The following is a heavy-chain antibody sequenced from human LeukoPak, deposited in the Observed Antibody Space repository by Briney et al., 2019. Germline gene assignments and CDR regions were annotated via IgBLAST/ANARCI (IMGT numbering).Heavy chain of an antibody. CDR1: GFTFRSYW. CDR2: VDADGTST. V-gene: IGHV3-74*03. Sequence: PGGSLRLSCVASGFTFRSYWMHWVRQVPGEGLVWISRVDADGTSTMYAESVKGRFTISRDNAKNTLYLQMNSLRAEDTAVYYCARDPPYYYDSSGYRNWFDPWGQGTLVTVSS. J-gene: IGHJ5*02. D-gene: IGHD3-22*01. CDR3: ARDPPYYYDSSGYRNWFDP.